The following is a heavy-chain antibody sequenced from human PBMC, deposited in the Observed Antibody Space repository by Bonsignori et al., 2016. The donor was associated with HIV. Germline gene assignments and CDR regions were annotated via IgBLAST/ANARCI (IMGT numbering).Heavy chain of an antibody. V-gene: IGHV1-18*01. Sequence: ASVKVSCKASGYTFTSYGISWVRQAPGQGLEWMEWISAYNGNTNYAQKLQGRVTMTTDTSTSTAYMELRSLRSDDTAVYYCARSLRDSGSYCFPYWGQGTLVTVSS. J-gene: IGHJ4*02. CDR2: ISAYNGNT. CDR1: GYTFTSYG. CDR3: ARSLRDSGSYCFPY. D-gene: IGHD1-26*01.